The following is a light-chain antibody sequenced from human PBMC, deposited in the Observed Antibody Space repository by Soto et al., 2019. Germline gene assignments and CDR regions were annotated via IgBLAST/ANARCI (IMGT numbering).Light chain of an antibody. V-gene: IGKV3-15*01. Sequence: EILMTQSPATLSVSPGERVTLSCRASRSVSSNLAWYQQKPGQAPRLLLYGASTRATGIPARFSGSGSGTEFTLTISSLQSEDFAVYYCQHYNNWPPYTFGQGTKLEIK. CDR2: GAS. J-gene: IGKJ2*01. CDR3: QHYNNWPPYT. CDR1: RSVSSN.